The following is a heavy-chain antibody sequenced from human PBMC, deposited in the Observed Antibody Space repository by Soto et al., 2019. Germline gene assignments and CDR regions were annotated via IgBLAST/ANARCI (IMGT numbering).Heavy chain of an antibody. Sequence: PVGSLRLSCAASGFTFSSYSMNWVRQAPGKGLEWVSSISSSSSYIYYADSVKGRFTISRDNAKNSLYLQMNSLRAEDTAVYYCASSGGLVPAEDYDSSGYNNWFDPWGQGTLVTVSS. CDR3: ASSGGLVPAEDYDSSGYNNWFDP. CDR2: ISSSSSYI. J-gene: IGHJ5*02. V-gene: IGHV3-21*01. CDR1: GFTFSSYS. D-gene: IGHD3-22*01.